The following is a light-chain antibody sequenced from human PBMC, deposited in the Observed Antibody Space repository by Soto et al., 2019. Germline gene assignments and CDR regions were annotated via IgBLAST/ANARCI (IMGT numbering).Light chain of an antibody. CDR3: QQYGYLPVT. V-gene: IGKV1-33*01. J-gene: IGKJ3*01. Sequence: DLQRTQSPSSLSASVGDRVTITCQANEDIRNSLHWYQQTPGKAPNLLIYDAYNVETVVPSRFSGSGFGTDFTFTISRLQPEDVATYYCQQYGYLPVTFGPGTKVDIK. CDR2: DAY. CDR1: EDIRNS.